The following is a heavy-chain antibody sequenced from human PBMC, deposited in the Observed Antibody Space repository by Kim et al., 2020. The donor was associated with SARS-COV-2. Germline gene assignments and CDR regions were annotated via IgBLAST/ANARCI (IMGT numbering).Heavy chain of an antibody. V-gene: IGHV3-33*06. J-gene: IGHJ6*02. CDR2: IWYDGSNK. D-gene: IGHD3-10*01. CDR1: GFTFSSYG. CDR3: AKTDYYGSGSYYREYYYYYGMDV. Sequence: GGSLRLSCAASGFTFSSYGMHWVRQAPGKGLEWVAVIWYDGSNKYYADSVKGRFTISRDNSKNTLYLQMNSLRAEDTAVYYCAKTDYYGSGSYYREYYYYYGMDVWGQGTTVTVSS.